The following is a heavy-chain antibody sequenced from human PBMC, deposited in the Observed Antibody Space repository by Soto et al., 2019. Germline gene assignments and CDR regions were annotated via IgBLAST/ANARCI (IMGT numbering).Heavy chain of an antibody. CDR2: ISGSGGST. CDR3: AKDLTHYYYYGMDV. CDR1: GFTFSSYA. V-gene: IGHV3-23*01. J-gene: IGHJ6*02. Sequence: PGGSLRLSCAASGFTFSSYAMSWVRQAPGKGLELVSAISGSGGSTYYADSVKGRFTISRDNSKNTLYLQMNSLRAEDTAVYYCAKDLTHYYYYGMDVWGQGTTVTVSS.